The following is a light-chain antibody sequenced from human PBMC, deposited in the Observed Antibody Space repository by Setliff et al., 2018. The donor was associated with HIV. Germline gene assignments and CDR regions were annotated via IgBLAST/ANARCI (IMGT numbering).Light chain of an antibody. CDR1: SSDVGGYNY. J-gene: IGLJ1*01. Sequence: QSALTQPASVSGSPGQSITISCTGTSSDVGGYNYVSWFQQHPGNAPKLLIYEVSNRPSGVSYRFSGSKSGNTASLTISGLQAEDEAHYYCSSFTNTYALDVFGTGT. CDR3: SSFTNTYALDV. CDR2: EVS. V-gene: IGLV2-14*01.